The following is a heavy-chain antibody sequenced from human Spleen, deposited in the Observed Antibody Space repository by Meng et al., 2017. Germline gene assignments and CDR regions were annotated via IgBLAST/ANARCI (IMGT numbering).Heavy chain of an antibody. Sequence: GESLKISCKGSGYSFTSYWIGWVRQMLGKGLEWMGIIYDSDTRYSPSFQGQVTISADKSISTAYLQWSSLKASDTAIYYCARLGAARAPFDYWGQGTLVTVSS. V-gene: IGHV5-51*01. CDR1: GYSFTSYW. CDR2: IYDSDT. CDR3: ARLGAARAPFDY. J-gene: IGHJ4*02. D-gene: IGHD6-6*01.